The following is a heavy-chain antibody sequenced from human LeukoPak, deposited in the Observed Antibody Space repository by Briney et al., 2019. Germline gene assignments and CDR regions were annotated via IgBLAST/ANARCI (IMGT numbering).Heavy chain of an antibody. D-gene: IGHD3-3*01. CDR2: ISWDGGST. Sequence: GGSLRLSCAASGFTFYDYTMHWVRQAPGKGLEWASLISWDGGSTYYADSVKGRFTISRDNSKNSLYLQMNSLRTEDTALYYCAKDLGEKNRAAYYDFWSGYSSYYYGMDVWGQGTTVTVSS. J-gene: IGHJ6*02. CDR3: AKDLGEKNRAAYYDFWSGYSSYYYGMDV. CDR1: GFTFYDYT. V-gene: IGHV3-43*01.